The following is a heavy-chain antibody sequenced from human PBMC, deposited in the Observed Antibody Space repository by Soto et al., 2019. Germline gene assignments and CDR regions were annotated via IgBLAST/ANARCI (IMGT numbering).Heavy chain of an antibody. Sequence: SKTLSHTCTVSGGSISSGVYYWSWIRQHPGKGLEWIGYIYYSGSTYYNPSLKSRVTISVDTSKNQFSLKLSSVTAADTAVYYCARSSYYDSSGYYPLDYWGQGTLVT. J-gene: IGHJ4*02. CDR2: IYYSGST. V-gene: IGHV4-31*02. D-gene: IGHD3-22*01. CDR3: ARSSYYDSSGYYPLDY. CDR1: GGSISSGVYY.